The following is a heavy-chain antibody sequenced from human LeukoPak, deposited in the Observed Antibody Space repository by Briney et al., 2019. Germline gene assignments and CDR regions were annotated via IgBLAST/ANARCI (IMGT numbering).Heavy chain of an antibody. Sequence: SETLSLTCAVYGGSFSGYYWSWIRQPPGKGLEWIGEINHSGSTNYNPSLKSRVTISVDTSKNQFSLKLSSVTAADTAVYYCARDYYYYYMDVWGKGTTVTVSS. V-gene: IGHV4-34*01. CDR3: ARDYYYYYMDV. CDR1: GGSFSGYY. J-gene: IGHJ6*03. CDR2: INHSGST.